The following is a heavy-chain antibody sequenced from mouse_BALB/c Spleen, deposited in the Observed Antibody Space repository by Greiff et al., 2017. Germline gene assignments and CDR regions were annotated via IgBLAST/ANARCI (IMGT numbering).Heavy chain of an antibody. Sequence: EVQLVESGGGLVKPGGSLKLSCAASGFTFSSYAMSWVRQSPEKRLEWVAEISSGGSYTYYPDTVTGRFTISRDNAKNTLYLEMSSLRSEDTAMYYCARDHGNSAWFAYWGQGTLVTVSA. CDR2: ISSGGSYT. J-gene: IGHJ3*01. D-gene: IGHD2-1*01. CDR3: ARDHGNSAWFAY. CDR1: GFTFSSYA. V-gene: IGHV5-9-4*01.